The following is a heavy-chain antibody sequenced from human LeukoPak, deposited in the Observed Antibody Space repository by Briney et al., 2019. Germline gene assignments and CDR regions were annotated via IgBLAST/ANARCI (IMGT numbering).Heavy chain of an antibody. CDR3: AKEQGSSGYYFDY. CDR2: ISGSGGST. D-gene: IGHD3-22*01. CDR1: GFIFSNYA. J-gene: IGHJ4*02. Sequence: PGGSLRLSCEVSGFIFSNYAMSWVRQAPGKGLEWVSAISGSGGSTYYADSVKGRFTISRDNSKNTLYLQMNSLRAEDTAVYYCAKEQGSSGYYFDYWGQGTLVTVSS. V-gene: IGHV3-23*01.